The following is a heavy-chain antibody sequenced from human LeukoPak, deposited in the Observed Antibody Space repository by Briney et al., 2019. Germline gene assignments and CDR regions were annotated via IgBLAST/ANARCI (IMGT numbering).Heavy chain of an antibody. D-gene: IGHD6-6*01. CDR1: GGTFSSYA. Sequence: SVKVSCKASGGTFSSYAISWVRQAPGQGLEWMGGIIPIFGTANYAQKFQGRVTITTDESTSTAYMELSSLRPEDTAVYYCARGVEQLAYNWFDPWGQGTLVTVSS. CDR3: ARGVEQLAYNWFDP. J-gene: IGHJ5*02. CDR2: IIPIFGTA. V-gene: IGHV1-69*05.